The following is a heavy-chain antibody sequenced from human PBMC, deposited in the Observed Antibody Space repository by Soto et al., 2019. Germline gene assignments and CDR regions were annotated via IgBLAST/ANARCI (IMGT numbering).Heavy chain of an antibody. V-gene: IGHV7-4-1*01. Sequence: KVSCKVSGYSFNSHSISWLRQAPGQGLEWMGWINPNTGNPTYEQGFTGRFVFSVDTSVSTVYLQIFSLKADDSAVYYCARDRASGSFDYWGQGTLVTVSS. CDR2: INPNTGNP. J-gene: IGHJ4*02. CDR3: ARDRASGSFDY. D-gene: IGHD1-26*01. CDR1: GYSFNSHS.